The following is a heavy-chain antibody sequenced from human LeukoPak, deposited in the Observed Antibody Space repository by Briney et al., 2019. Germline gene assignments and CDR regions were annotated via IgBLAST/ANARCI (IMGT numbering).Heavy chain of an antibody. J-gene: IGHJ4*02. CDR3: AVGVGDH. CDR2: INSDGSST. D-gene: IGHD3-10*01. V-gene: IGHV3-74*01. Sequence: GGSLRLSCAASGFSFSTYWMHWVRQAPGKGLVWVSRINSDGSSTTYADSVKGRFTISRDNAKNTLYLQMNSLRAEDTAVYHCAVGVGDHWGQGTLVTVFS. CDR1: GFSFSTYW.